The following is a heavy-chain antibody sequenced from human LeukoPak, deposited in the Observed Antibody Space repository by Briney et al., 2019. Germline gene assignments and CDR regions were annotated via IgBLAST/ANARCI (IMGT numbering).Heavy chain of an antibody. CDR3: VRVGSGATRADTLDL. CDR1: GFTFSAYS. D-gene: IGHD6-19*01. J-gene: IGHJ3*01. Sequence: GGSLRLSCAASGFTFSAYSMNWVRQAPGEGLEWVSSIGAAGSHIYYADSMRGRFTISRDNAKSSLFLQMNSLRAEDTGIYYCVRVGSGATRADTLDLWGQGTMVTVSS. V-gene: IGHV3-21*01. CDR2: IGAAGSHI.